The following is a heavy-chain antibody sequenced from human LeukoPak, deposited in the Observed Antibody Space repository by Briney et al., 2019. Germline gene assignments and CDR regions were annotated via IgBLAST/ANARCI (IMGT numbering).Heavy chain of an antibody. D-gene: IGHD7-27*01. CDR1: GFTFSSYA. J-gene: IGHJ4*02. CDR3: ARGPNWGMGEGYFDY. Sequence: QPGGSLRLSCAASGFTFSSYAMSWVRQAPGKGLEWVSGITGSGGGSGGNTYYADSVKGRFTISRDNSKNTLYLQMNSLRAEDTAVYYCARGPNWGMGEGYFDYWGQGTLVTVSS. V-gene: IGHV3-23*01. CDR2: ITGSGGGSGGNT.